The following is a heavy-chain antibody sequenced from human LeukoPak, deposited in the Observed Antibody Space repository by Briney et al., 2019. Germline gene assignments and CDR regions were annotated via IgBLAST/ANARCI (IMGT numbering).Heavy chain of an antibody. J-gene: IGHJ4*02. D-gene: IGHD1-26*01. V-gene: IGHV1-2*02. CDR3: ARVPIVGASSDY. CDR1: GYTFTGYY. Sequence: RRASVKVSCKASGYTFTGYYMHWVRQAPGQGLVWMGWINPNSGGTNYAQKFQGRVTMTRDTSISTAYMELSRLRSDDTAVYYCARVPIVGASSDYWGQGTLVTVSS. CDR2: INPNSGGT.